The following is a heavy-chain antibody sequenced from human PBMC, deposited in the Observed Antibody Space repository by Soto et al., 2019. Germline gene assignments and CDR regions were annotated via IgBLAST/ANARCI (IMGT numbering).Heavy chain of an antibody. D-gene: IGHD3-9*01. J-gene: IGHJ6*02. Sequence: GESLKISCAASGFTFSSYGMHWVRQAPGKGLEWVAVIWYDGSNKYYADSVKGRFTISRDNSKNTLYLQMNSLRAEDTAVYYCARDLASISYYDILTGYYGRMDVWGQGTTVTVSS. CDR1: GFTFSSYG. V-gene: IGHV3-33*01. CDR2: IWYDGSNK. CDR3: ARDLASISYYDILTGYYGRMDV.